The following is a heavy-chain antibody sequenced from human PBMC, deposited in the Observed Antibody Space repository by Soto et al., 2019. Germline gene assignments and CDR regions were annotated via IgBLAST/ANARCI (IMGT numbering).Heavy chain of an antibody. J-gene: IGHJ4*02. V-gene: IGHV4-39*07. CDR1: GVAVSNSSYY. CDR3: AKLQAYSYGPGAYFDY. CDR2: IYYSGIT. Sequence: SETLSLTCTVSGVAVSNSSYYWYWIRRPPGKGLEWIGTIYYSGITYYNPSLKSRVTISVDTSKNQFSLKLTSVTAEDTAVYYCAKLQAYSYGPGAYFDYWGQGTLVTVSS. D-gene: IGHD5-18*01.